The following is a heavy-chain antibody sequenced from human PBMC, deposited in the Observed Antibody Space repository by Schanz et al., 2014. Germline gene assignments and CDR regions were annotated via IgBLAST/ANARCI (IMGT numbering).Heavy chain of an antibody. J-gene: IGHJ3*02. Sequence: VQLVESGGELIQPGGSLRLSCEASGFTFSDYYMTWIRQPPGKGLNWVAVISSDGTNKYYADSVQGRFTLSKDFSKDTLYLQLTSLRPEDTAVYYCARLATSKSRLGDAVDIWGQGTMVTVSS. CDR1: GFTFSDYY. V-gene: IGHV3-30*03. D-gene: IGHD6-6*01. CDR2: ISSDGTNK. CDR3: ARLATSKSRLGDAVDI.